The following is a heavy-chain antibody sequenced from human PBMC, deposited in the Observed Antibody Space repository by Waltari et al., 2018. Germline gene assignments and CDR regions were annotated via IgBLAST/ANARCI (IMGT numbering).Heavy chain of an antibody. Sequence: QVQLQESGPGLVKPSETLSLTCAVSGYSISSGYYWGWIRQPPGKGLEWIGSIYHSGGNYYNPSLKRRVTISVDTSKNQFSLKRSSVTAADTAVYYCARHVLNCSGGSCYSYYGMDVWGQGTTVTVSS. J-gene: IGHJ6*02. CDR2: IYHSGGN. V-gene: IGHV4-38-2*01. D-gene: IGHD2-15*01. CDR1: GYSISSGYY. CDR3: ARHVLNCSGGSCYSYYGMDV.